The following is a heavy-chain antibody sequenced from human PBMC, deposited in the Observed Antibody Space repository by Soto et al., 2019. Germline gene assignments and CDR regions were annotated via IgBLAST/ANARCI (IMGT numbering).Heavy chain of an antibody. Sequence: ASVKVSCKASGYTFTSYDINWVRQATGQGLEWMGWMNPNSGNTGYAQKFQGRVTMTRNTSISTAYMELSSLRSEDTAVYYCAGGSYYDSSGYYYYYYGMDVWGQGTTVTVSS. CDR1: GYTFTSYD. D-gene: IGHD3-22*01. V-gene: IGHV1-8*01. CDR3: AGGSYYDSSGYYYYYYGMDV. CDR2: MNPNSGNT. J-gene: IGHJ6*02.